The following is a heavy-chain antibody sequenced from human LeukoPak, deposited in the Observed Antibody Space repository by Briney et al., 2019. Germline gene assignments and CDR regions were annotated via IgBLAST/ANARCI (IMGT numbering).Heavy chain of an antibody. CDR1: GFTFSSYA. J-gene: IGHJ4*02. Sequence: PGGSLRLSCAASGFTFSSYAMSWVRQAPGKGLEWVSSISSASTYIYFADSVQGRFTISRDNAKNSLYLQMNSLRAEDTAVYYCASDPWRNADGEYFDYWGQGALVTVSS. V-gene: IGHV3-21*01. CDR2: ISSASTYI. CDR3: ASDPWRNADGEYFDY. D-gene: IGHD3-3*01.